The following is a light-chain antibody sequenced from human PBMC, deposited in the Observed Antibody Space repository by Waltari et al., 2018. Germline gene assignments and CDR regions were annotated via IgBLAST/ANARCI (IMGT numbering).Light chain of an antibody. Sequence: EIVMTQSPATLSVSPGERATLSCRASQSVSSNLAWYQQKPGQAPRLLIYGASTRATGIPARFSGRVSGTEFTLTISSLQSEDFAVYYCQQYNNWPQTFGQGTKVEIK. CDR1: QSVSSN. V-gene: IGKV3-15*01. CDR2: GAS. CDR3: QQYNNWPQT. J-gene: IGKJ1*01.